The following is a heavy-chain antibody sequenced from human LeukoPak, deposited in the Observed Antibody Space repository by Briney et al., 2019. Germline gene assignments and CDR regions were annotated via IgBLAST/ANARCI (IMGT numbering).Heavy chain of an antibody. CDR2: IYYSGST. CDR1: GGSISSYY. CDR3: ARAEWESRGFDY. Sequence: SETLSLTCTVSGGSISSYYWSWIRQPPGKGLEWIGYIYYSGSTNYNPSLKSRVTISVDTSKNQFSLKLSSVTAAGTAVYYCARAEWESRGFDYWGQGTLVTVSS. J-gene: IGHJ4*02. D-gene: IGHD1-26*01. V-gene: IGHV4-59*01.